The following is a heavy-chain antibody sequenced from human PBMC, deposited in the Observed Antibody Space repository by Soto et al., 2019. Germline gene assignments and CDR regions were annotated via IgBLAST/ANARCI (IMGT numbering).Heavy chain of an antibody. V-gene: IGHV6-1*01. CDR3: ARYTSTYYLDY. J-gene: IGHJ4*01. Sequence: SQTHSLSCANHEDRVSSNSADWHWIRKSPLRVLEWLGRTYYRAKWYADYAVSVKSRITINADTSKNQFSLQLDSVTPEDTALYYCARYTSTYYLDYWGHGTLVTVSS. CDR2: TYYRAKWYA. D-gene: IGHD6-13*01. CDR1: EDRVSSNSAD.